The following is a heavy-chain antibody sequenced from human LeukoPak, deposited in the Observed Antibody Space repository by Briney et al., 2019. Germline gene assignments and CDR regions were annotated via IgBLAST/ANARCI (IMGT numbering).Heavy chain of an antibody. CDR1: GFTFNAYA. V-gene: IGHV3-23*01. CDR2: IIGNGGDI. CDR3: AKDRIPDGRYSIDF. Sequence: GGSLRLSCAASGFTFNAYAMNWVRQAPGKGLEWVSVIIGNGGDIHYAGSVRGRFTISRDNSKNTLYLQMNSLRVEDTAVYYCAKDRIPDGRYSIDFWGPGTLVTVSS. D-gene: IGHD5-24*01. J-gene: IGHJ4*02.